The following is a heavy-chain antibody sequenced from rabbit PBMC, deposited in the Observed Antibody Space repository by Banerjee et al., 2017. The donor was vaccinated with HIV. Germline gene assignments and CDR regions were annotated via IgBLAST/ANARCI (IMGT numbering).Heavy chain of an antibody. J-gene: IGHJ4*01. V-gene: IGHV1S29*01. CDR1: GIDISRYN. CDR3: ARGNRYFNL. CDR2: INYGGST. Sequence: QEQLEESGGGLVKPEGSLTLTCKASGIDISRYNMQWVRQSPGKGLEYIGYINYGGSTYYASWVNGRFTISSHNAQNTLYLQLNSLTAADTATYFCARGNRYFNLRGQGTLVTVS.